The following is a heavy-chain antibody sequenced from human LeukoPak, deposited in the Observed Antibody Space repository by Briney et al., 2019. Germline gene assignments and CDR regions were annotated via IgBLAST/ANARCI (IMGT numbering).Heavy chain of an antibody. D-gene: IGHD2-21*01. CDR1: GFTFSDYY. V-gene: IGHV3-11*04. J-gene: IGHJ4*02. CDR3: ARDSPNEGILWWSIDY. CDR2: VSSSGNPR. Sequence: GGSLRLSCAASGFTFSDYYMSWIRQAPGKGLEWVSCVSSSGNPRYYADSVKGRFTVSRDTAKNSLYLQMNSLRAEDTAVYYCARDSPNEGILWWSIDYWGQGTLVTVSS.